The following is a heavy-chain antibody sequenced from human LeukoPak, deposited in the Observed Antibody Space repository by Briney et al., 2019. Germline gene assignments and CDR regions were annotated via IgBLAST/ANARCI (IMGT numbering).Heavy chain of an antibody. J-gene: IGHJ6*02. D-gene: IGHD6-13*01. V-gene: IGHV4-61*01. Sequence: SETLSLTCTVSGGSVSSGTYYWSWIRQPPGKGLEWIGFLYYTGNSNYVPSLKSRITMSVDTSKNQFSLKLSSVTAADTAVYYCARGFSSWYSPLYGMDVWGQGTTVTVSS. CDR2: LYYTGNS. CDR3: ARGFSSWYSPLYGMDV. CDR1: GGSVSSGTYY.